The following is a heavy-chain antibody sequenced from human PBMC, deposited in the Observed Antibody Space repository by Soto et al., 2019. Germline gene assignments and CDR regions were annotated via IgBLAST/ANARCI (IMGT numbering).Heavy chain of an antibody. V-gene: IGHV3-33*01. CDR3: ARDGPPVTNPRWYYGMDV. Sequence: GGSLRLSCAASGFTFSSYGMHWVRQAPGKGLEWVAVIWYDGSNKYYADSVKGRFTISRDNSKNTLYLQMNSLRAEDRAGYYWARDGPPVTNPRWYYGMDVWGQGTTVTVSS. CDR1: GFTFSSYG. J-gene: IGHJ6*02. CDR2: IWYDGSNK. D-gene: IGHD4-4*01.